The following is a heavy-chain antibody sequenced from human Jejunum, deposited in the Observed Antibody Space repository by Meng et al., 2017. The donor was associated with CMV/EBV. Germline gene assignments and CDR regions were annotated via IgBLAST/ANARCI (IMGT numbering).Heavy chain of an antibody. CDR2: INVYNGNT. CDR1: GFTFNTYG. V-gene: IGHV1-18*01. J-gene: IGHJ4*02. D-gene: IGHD1-26*01. CDR3: ARVWVGATSGDY. Sequence: QVQLVQSGAEVKRPGASVKVSCKASGFTFNTYGITWVRQAPGQGLEWMGWINVYNGNTNYAQNLQDRVTMTTDISTSTAYMELRSLVSDDTAVYYCARVWVGATSGDYWGQGTLVTVSS.